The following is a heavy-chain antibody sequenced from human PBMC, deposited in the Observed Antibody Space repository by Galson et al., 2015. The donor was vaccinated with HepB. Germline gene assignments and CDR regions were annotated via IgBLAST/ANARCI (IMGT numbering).Heavy chain of an antibody. CDR1: GFTFSSYT. CDR3: ARESHGDSS. V-gene: IGHV3-21*06. CDR2: ISSIVSFM. J-gene: IGHJ1*01. Sequence: SLRLSCAASGFTFSSYTMNWVRQAPGKGLEWVSSISSIVSFMYYADSVKGRFTISRDNAKNLLYLQMNRLRAEDTAVYYCARESHGDSSRGQGTLVTVSS. D-gene: IGHD4-17*01.